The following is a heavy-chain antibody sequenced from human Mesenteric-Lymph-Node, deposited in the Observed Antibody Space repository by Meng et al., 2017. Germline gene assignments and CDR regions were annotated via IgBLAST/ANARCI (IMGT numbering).Heavy chain of an antibody. J-gene: IGHJ4*02. CDR2: ISHSGST. CDR1: GGSFSGDY. D-gene: IGHD4-17*01. CDR3: ARLSRAVPFDY. V-gene: IGHV4-34*01. Sequence: VQLWLWGAGLLTPSETLSLSCAVHGGSFSGDYWSCIRQPPGKGLEWIGEISHSGSTNYKPSLKSRVTISVDKSKNQFSLKLSSVTAADTAVYYCARLSRAVPFDYWGQGTLVTVSS.